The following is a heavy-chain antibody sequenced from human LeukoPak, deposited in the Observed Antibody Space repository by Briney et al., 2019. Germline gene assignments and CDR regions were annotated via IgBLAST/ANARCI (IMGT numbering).Heavy chain of an antibody. CDR2: ISGSASII. CDR3: ARYASGTIN. D-gene: IGHD3-10*01. Sequence: PGGSLRLSCVVSGFTFSSYAMNWARQAPGKGLEWVSGISGSASIIYYADSVKGRFTSSRDNAKNSLYLQMDSLRAEDTAVYYCARYASGTINWGQGTLVTVSS. J-gene: IGHJ4*02. V-gene: IGHV3-48*03. CDR1: GFTFSSYA.